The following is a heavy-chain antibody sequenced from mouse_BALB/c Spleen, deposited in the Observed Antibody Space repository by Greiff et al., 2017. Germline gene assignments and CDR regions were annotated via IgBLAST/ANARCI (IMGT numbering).Heavy chain of an antibody. CDR2: IDPYNGGT. D-gene: IGHD1-1*01. CDR3: ARGDGSSSYAMDY. Sequence: EVQLQQSGPELGKPGASVKISCKASGYSFTGYNMYWVKQSHRKSLEWIGYIDPYNGGTSYNQKSKGKATLTVDKSSSTAYMHLNSLTSEDSAIYYCARGDGSSSYAMDYWGQGTSVTVSS. J-gene: IGHJ4*01. CDR1: GYSFTGYN. V-gene: IGHV1S135*01.